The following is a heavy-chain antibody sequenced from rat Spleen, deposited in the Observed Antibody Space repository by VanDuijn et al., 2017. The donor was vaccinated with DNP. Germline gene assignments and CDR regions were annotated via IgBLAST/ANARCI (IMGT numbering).Heavy chain of an antibody. CDR3: TSIRN. V-gene: IGHV2-15*01. J-gene: IGHJ3*01. CDR1: GFSLTSYH. Sequence: QVQLKESGPGLVQPSQTLSLTCTVSGFSLTSYHVSWVRQPPGKGLEWMGTIWSDGSTDCNSALKSRLSISRDTSKSQVFLKMNSLQIEDTAIYFCTSIRNWGQGTLVTVSS. D-gene: IGHD1-10*01. CDR2: IWSDGST.